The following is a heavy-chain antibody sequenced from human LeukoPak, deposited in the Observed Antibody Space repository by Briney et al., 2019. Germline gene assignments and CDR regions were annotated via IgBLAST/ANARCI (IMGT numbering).Heavy chain of an antibody. J-gene: IGHJ5*02. CDR2: IYTSGST. Sequence: SETLSLTCTVSGGSISSYYWSWIRQPAGKGLEWIGRIYTSGSTNYNPSLKSRVTMSVDTSKNQFSLKLSSVTAADTAVYYCARNRGIAAAEDNWFDPWGQGTLVTVSS. CDR1: GGSISSYY. D-gene: IGHD6-13*01. CDR3: ARNRGIAAAEDNWFDP. V-gene: IGHV4-4*07.